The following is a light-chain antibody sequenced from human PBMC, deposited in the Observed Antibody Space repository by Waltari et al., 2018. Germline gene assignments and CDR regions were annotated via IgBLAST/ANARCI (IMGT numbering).Light chain of an antibody. J-gene: IGLJ1*01. CDR3: SSYTSSNSYV. Sequence: QSALTQPASVFGSPGQSIPIPCTGTSSYVGRYNYVPWYQHHPGKGPKLMTQDVSNRPSGVPNRFSGSKSGNTASLTISGLQAEDEADYYCSSYTSSNSYVFGTGTKVTVL. V-gene: IGLV2-14*03. CDR2: DVS. CDR1: SSYVGRYNY.